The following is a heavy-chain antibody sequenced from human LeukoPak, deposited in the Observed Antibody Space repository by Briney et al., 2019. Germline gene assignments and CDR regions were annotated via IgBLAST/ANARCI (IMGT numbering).Heavy chain of an antibody. J-gene: IGHJ5*02. D-gene: IGHD3-16*01. CDR3: ARTYYDYVWGSPNWFDP. CDR1: GYTFTSYG. Sequence: ASVKVSCKASGYTFTSYGISWVGQAPGQGLEWMGWVSAYNGNTNYAQKLQGRVTMTTDTSTSTAYIELRSLRSDDTAVYYCARTYYDYVWGSPNWFDPWGQGTLVTVSS. V-gene: IGHV1-18*01. CDR2: VSAYNGNT.